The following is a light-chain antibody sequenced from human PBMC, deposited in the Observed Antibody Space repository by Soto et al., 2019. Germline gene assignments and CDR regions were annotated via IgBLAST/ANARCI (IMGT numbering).Light chain of an antibody. J-gene: IGKJ2*01. CDR3: QQYSSYSVYT. V-gene: IGKV1-5*03. CDR1: QTINNW. CDR2: KTS. Sequence: DIQMTQSPSTLPASVGDRVTITCRASQTINNWLAWYQLKPGKAPKLLIYKTSTLQSGVPSRFSGSGSGTEFTLTITCLQPDDFATYYCQQYSSYSVYTFGQGTKVEI.